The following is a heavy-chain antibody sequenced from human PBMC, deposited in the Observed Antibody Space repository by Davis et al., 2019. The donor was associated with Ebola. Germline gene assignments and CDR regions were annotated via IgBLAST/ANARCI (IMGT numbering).Heavy chain of an antibody. D-gene: IGHD2/OR15-2a*01. CDR1: GVSITSYY. Sequence: MPSETLSLTCTVSGVSITSYYWTWVRQPPGKRLEWIGYIYYSGSTNYNPSLKSRVTISVDTSKNQFSLKLSSVTAADTAVYYCAREGPYKDTILYVVHNWFDPWGQGTLVTVSS. V-gene: IGHV4-59*12. CDR2: IYYSGST. J-gene: IGHJ5*02. CDR3: AREGPYKDTILYVVHNWFDP.